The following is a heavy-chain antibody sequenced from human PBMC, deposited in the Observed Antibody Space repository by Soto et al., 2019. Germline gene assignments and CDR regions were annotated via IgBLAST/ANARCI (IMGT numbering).Heavy chain of an antibody. D-gene: IGHD3-10*01. CDR2: IIPIFDTP. CDR1: GGSFSSYA. V-gene: IGHV1-69*01. J-gene: IGHJ6*02. CDR3: APCTIRSGFYYGMDV. Sequence: QVQLVQSGAEVKKPGSSVKVSCKASGGSFSSYAISWVRQAPGQGLEWMGGIIPIFDTPNYAQKFQGRVTITADESTSTAYMELSSMRSEDTAVYYCAPCTIRSGFYYGMDVWGQGTTVTVSS.